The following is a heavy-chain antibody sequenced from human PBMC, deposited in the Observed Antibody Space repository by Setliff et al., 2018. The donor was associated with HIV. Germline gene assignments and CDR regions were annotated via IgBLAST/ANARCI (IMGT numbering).Heavy chain of an antibody. Sequence: GGSLRLSCAASGFTFSNYWMHWVRQVPGKGLVWVSRINNDGSSTSYADSVKGRFTISRDNTNNMLYLQMDSLRAEDTGVYFCTREHTPCAGASHHDCWGQGTLVTVSS. CDR3: TREHTPCAGASHHDC. D-gene: IGHD1-26*01. CDR1: GFTFSNYW. V-gene: IGHV3-74*01. CDR2: INNDGSST. J-gene: IGHJ4*02.